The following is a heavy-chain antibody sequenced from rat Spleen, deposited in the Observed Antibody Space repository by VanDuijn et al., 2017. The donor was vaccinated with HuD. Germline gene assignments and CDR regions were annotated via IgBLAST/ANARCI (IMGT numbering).Heavy chain of an antibody. CDR1: GFSLTNYH. CDR3: VRDHGYSSYEVWFTY. CDR2: IWGDGNT. V-gene: IGHV2-32*01. D-gene: IGHD1-2*01. Sequence: QVQLKESGPGLMQPSQTLSLTCTVSGFSLTNYHVSWIRQPPGKGLEWMAVIWGDGNTAFNPTLSSRLSINRDTSKSQVFLKMSSLQTEDTATYYCVRDHGYSSYEVWFTYWGQGTLVTVSS. J-gene: IGHJ3*01.